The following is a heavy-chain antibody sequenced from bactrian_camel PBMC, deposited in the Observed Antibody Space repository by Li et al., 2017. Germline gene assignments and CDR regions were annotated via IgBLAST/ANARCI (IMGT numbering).Heavy chain of an antibody. CDR3: AARLCARLDQALSAVRNWENFRY. D-gene: IGHD3*01. J-gene: IGHJ6*01. V-gene: IGHV3S31*01. CDR2: FYTGGGPI. CDR1: GATSSTYC. Sequence: VQLVESGGGSVQAGGSLRLRCEISGATSSTYCMGWVRQPPGLQREGVAAFYTGGGPIFYDDSVRGRFTLSRELSLQMSNLQLEDTAIYYCAARLCARLDQALSAVRNWENFRYWGQGTQVTVSS.